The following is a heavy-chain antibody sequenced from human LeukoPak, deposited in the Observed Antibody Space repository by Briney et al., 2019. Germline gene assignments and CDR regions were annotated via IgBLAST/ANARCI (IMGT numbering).Heavy chain of an antibody. V-gene: IGHV3-74*01. Sequence: GGSLRLSCVASGFSFRSYWTHWVRQVPGKGLVWVSRVSADGSSTSYADAVKGRFTISRDNAKNTVDLQMSGLRAEDTAIYYCTRDKYGGTFDPWGQGTPVTVSS. D-gene: IGHD2-15*01. CDR3: TRDKYGGTFDP. CDR2: VSADGSST. J-gene: IGHJ5*02. CDR1: GFSFRSYW.